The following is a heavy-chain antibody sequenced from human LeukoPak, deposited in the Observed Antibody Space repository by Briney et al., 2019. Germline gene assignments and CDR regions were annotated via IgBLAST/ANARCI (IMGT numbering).Heavy chain of an antibody. D-gene: IGHD4-17*01. CDR3: AREALITVKEIDC. Sequence: PSETLSLTCTGSGGSISSGGYFWSWIRQPPGKGLEWIGHIDHSGSAYYNPSLRSRVTISVDRSKNQFSLNLTSVTAADTAVYYCAREALITVKEIDCWGQGTLVTVSS. J-gene: IGHJ4*02. V-gene: IGHV4-30-2*01. CDR2: IDHSGSA. CDR1: GGSISSGGYF.